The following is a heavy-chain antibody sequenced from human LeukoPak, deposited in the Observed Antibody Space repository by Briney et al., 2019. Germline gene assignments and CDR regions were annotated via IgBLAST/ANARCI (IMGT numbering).Heavy chain of an antibody. V-gene: IGHV3-30-3*01. CDR3: ARDPRIKARLPPDY. D-gene: IGHD3-10*01. CDR2: ISYDGSNK. J-gene: IGHJ4*02. CDR1: GFTFSSYA. Sequence: PGRSLRLSCAASGFTFSSYAMHWVRQAPGKGLEWVAVISYDGSNKYYADSVKGRFTISRDNSKNTLYLQMNSLRAEDTAVYYCARDPRIKARLPPDYWDQGTLVTVSS.